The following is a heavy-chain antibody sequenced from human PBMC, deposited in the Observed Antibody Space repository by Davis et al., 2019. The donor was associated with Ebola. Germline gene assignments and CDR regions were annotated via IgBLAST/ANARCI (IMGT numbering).Heavy chain of an antibody. D-gene: IGHD2-15*01. CDR1: GGSISSYY. Sequence: MPSETLSLTCTVSGGSISSYYWSWIRQPPGKGLEWIGYIYYSGSTNYNPSLKSRVTISVDTSKNQFSLKLSSVTAADTAVYYCARDNGCSGGSCYSGVLYYYYGMDVWGQGTTVTVSS. J-gene: IGHJ6*02. CDR3: ARDNGCSGGSCYSGVLYYYYGMDV. V-gene: IGHV4-59*12. CDR2: IYYSGST.